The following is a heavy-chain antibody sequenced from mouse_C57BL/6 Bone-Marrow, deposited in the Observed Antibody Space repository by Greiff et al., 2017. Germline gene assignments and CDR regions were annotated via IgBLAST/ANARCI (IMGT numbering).Heavy chain of an antibody. CDR3: ARSRSPIYYDYDGGFAY. D-gene: IGHD2-4*01. CDR2: IDPSDSYT. V-gene: IGHV1-69*01. CDR1: GYTFTSYW. J-gene: IGHJ3*01. Sequence: QVQLQQPGAELVMPGASVKLSCKASGYTFTSYWMHWVKQRPGQGLEWIGEIDPSDSYTNYNQKFKGKSTLTVDKSSSTAYMQLSSLTSEDSAVYYCARSRSPIYYDYDGGFAYWGQGTLGTVSA.